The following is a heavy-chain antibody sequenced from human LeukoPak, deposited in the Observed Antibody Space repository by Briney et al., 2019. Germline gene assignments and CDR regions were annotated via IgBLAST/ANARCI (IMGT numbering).Heavy chain of an antibody. Sequence: SETLSLTCTVSGGSISSYYWSWIRQPAGKGLEWIGRIYTSGSTNYNPSLKSRVTISVDTSKNQFSLKLSSVTAEDTAVYYCARDFKGCSSTSCSPALDYWGQGTLVTVSS. CDR1: GGSISSYY. CDR2: IYTSGST. J-gene: IGHJ4*02. V-gene: IGHV4-4*07. CDR3: ARDFKGCSSTSCSPALDY. D-gene: IGHD2-2*01.